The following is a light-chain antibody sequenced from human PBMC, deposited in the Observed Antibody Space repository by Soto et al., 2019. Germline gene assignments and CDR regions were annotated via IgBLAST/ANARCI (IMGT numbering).Light chain of an antibody. J-gene: IGLJ3*02. CDR1: SGHSSYA. Sequence: QAVVTQSPSASASLGASVRLTCTLSSGHSSYAIAWHQQQPEKGPRYLMKVDSDGSHIKGDAIPDRLSGSSSGAERYLTISSLQSEDEADYYCQTWGTGTWVFGGGTKLTVL. CDR3: QTWGTGTWV. CDR2: VDSDGSH. V-gene: IGLV4-69*01.